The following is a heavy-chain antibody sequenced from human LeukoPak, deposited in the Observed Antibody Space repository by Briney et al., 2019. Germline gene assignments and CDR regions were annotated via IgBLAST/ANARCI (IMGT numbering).Heavy chain of an antibody. J-gene: IGHJ4*02. Sequence: PGGSLRLSCAASGFNLSSYWMSWVRQAPGKGLEWVANINQDGSVKYYVDSVKGRFTISRDNAKNALYLQMNSLRAEDTAVYYCARDWGDYGDYWGQGTLVSVSS. CDR2: INQDGSVK. CDR1: GFNLSSYW. D-gene: IGHD3-16*01. V-gene: IGHV3-7*01. CDR3: ARDWGDYGDY.